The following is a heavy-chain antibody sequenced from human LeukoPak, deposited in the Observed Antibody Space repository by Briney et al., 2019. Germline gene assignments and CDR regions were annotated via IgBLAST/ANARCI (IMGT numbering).Heavy chain of an antibody. V-gene: IGHV3-48*03. CDR2: ISGSGSSI. CDR3: ARDDVLSLGISFDL. CDR1: GFTFTTYE. J-gene: IGHJ2*01. D-gene: IGHD3-10*02. Sequence: PGGSLRLSCAASGFTFTTYEMNWVRQAPGKGLEWVSYISGSGSSIYYADSVESRFTLSRDNAKHSLYLQMNSLRAEDTAVYYCARDDVLSLGISFDLWGRGTLVS.